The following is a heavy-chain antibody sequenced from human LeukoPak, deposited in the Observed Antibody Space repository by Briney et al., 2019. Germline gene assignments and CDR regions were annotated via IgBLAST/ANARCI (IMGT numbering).Heavy chain of an antibody. Sequence: GGSLRLSCTPSGFKFFSYAMGWVRQAPGKGLEWVAVISYDGSNKYYADSVKGRFTISRDNSKNTLYLQMNSLRAEDTAVYYCAKAGIGAAIAYFDYWGQGTLVTVSS. CDR2: ISYDGSNK. D-gene: IGHD3-10*01. CDR3: AKAGIGAAIAYFDY. V-gene: IGHV3-30*18. CDR1: GFKFFSYA. J-gene: IGHJ4*02.